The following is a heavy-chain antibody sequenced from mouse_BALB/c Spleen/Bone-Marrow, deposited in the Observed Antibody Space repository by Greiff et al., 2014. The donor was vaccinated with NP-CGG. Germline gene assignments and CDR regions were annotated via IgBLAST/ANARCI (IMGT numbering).Heavy chain of an antibody. D-gene: IGHD1-1*02. J-gene: IGHJ1*01. CDR3: AREYGYFDV. V-gene: IGHV7-3*02. CDR1: GFTFTDYY. CDR2: IRNKASGYTT. Sequence: EVKLVESGGGLVQPGGSLRLSCATSGFTFTDYYMSWVRQPPGKALEWLGFIRNKASGYTTDYSASVKGRFTISRDNSQSILYLQMNTLRAEDSATYYCAREYGYFDVWGAGTTATVSS.